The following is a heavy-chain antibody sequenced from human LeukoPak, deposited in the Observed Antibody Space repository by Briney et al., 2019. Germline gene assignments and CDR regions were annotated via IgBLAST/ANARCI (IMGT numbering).Heavy chain of an antibody. CDR2: VNPEDGET. V-gene: IGHV1-24*01. CDR1: GYTLTELS. Sequence: ASVKVSCKVSGYTLTELSIHWVRQAPGKGLEWMGGVNPEDGETIYAQKFQGRVTMTEDTPIDTTYMEVSSLRSEDTAVYFCAIAQNWKAGWFDPWGQGTLVTVSS. CDR3: AIAQNWKAGWFDP. J-gene: IGHJ5*02. D-gene: IGHD1-1*01.